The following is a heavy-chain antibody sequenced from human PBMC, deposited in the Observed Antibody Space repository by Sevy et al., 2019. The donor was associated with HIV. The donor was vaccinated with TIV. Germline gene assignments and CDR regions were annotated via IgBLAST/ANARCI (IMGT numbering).Heavy chain of an antibody. V-gene: IGHV4-31*03. CDR3: ATRYCSSTSCYIDY. CDR2: IYYSGST. J-gene: IGHJ4*02. Sequence: SEILSLTCTVSGGSISSGGYYWSWIRQHPGKGLEWIGYIYYSGSTYYNPSLKSRVTISVDTSKNQFSLKLSSVTAADTAVYYCATRYCSSTSCYIDYWGQGTLVTVSS. CDR1: GGSISSGGYY. D-gene: IGHD2-2*02.